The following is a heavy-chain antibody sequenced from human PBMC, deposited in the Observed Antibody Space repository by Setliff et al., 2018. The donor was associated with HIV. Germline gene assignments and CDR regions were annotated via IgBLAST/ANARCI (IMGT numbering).Heavy chain of an antibody. Sequence: PSETLSLTCTVSGGSVNDFYCNCIRQPPGKGPEWIGYIHSSGSTIYNPSLKSRITISLDTSKEQFSLELSSATAADTAVYDCATLDHSGGNCLAYWGQGSLVTVSS. CDR2: IHSSGST. CDR3: ATLDHSGGNCLAY. V-gene: IGHV4-4*09. D-gene: IGHD2-15*01. J-gene: IGHJ4*02. CDR1: GGSVNDFY.